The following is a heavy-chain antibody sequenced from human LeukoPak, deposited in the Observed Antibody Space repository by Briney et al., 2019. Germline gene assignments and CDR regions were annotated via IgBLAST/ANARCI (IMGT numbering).Heavy chain of an antibody. CDR2: ISNIDGST. Sequence: GGSLRLSCAASGFTFGSYAMSWVRQAPGKGLEWVSSISNIDGSTKYADSVKGRFTISTDKSKNTLFLQMNSLRAEDTAVYYCAKEDLGRTFDYWGQGTLVTVSS. J-gene: IGHJ4*02. V-gene: IGHV3-23*01. D-gene: IGHD7-27*01. CDR1: GFTFGSYA. CDR3: AKEDLGRTFDY.